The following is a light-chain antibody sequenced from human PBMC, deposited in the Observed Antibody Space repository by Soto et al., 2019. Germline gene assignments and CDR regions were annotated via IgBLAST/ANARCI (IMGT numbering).Light chain of an antibody. Sequence: QSVLTQPPSASGTPGQRVTMSCSGSSSNIGSNHVYWYQQLPGTAPKVLIYRTNQRPSGVPDRFSGSKSGTSASLAISGLRSEDEAEYYCAAWDDSLSGRVLGGGTKLTVL. J-gene: IGLJ2*01. V-gene: IGLV1-47*01. CDR2: RTN. CDR1: SSNIGSNH. CDR3: AAWDDSLSGRV.